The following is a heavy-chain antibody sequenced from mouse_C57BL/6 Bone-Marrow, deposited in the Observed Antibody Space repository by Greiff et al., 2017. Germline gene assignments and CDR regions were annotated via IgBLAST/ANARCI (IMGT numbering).Heavy chain of an antibody. D-gene: IGHD1-1*01. Sequence: QVQLQQSGAELMKPGASVKLSCKATGYTFTGYWIEWVKQRPGHGLEWIGEILPGSGSTNYNEKFKGKATFTADTSSNTAYMQLSSLTTEDSAIYYCAIRIYYYGSSYPYWYFDVWGTGTTVTVSS. V-gene: IGHV1-9*01. CDR3: AIRIYYYGSSYPYWYFDV. CDR2: ILPGSGST. CDR1: GYTFTGYW. J-gene: IGHJ1*03.